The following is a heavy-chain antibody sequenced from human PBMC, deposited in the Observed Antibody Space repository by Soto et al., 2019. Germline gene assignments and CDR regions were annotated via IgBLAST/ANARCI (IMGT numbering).Heavy chain of an antibody. D-gene: IGHD2-15*01. J-gene: IGHJ6*03. CDR1: GGSFSGYY. CDR2: INHSGST. CDR3: ARGEYCSGGSCLNYYYYYMDV. Sequence: PSETLSLTCAVYGGSFSGYYWSWIRQPPGKGLEWIGEINHSGSTNYNPSLKSRVTISVDTSKNQFSLKLSSVTAADTAVYYCARGEYCSGGSCLNYYYYYMDVWGKGTTVTVS. V-gene: IGHV4-34*01.